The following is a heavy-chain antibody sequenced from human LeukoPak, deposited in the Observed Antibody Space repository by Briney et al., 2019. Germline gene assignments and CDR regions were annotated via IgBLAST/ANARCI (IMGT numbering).Heavy chain of an antibody. CDR3: ARDLGGCGDRFCSYYFDH. Sequence: GGSLRLSCGASGFTFSSYGMNWLRQTPGKGLEWVAVIWYDGSHKYYADSAKGRFTISRDNSKNTVSLQMDSLRVEDTALYYCARDLGGCGDRFCSYYFDHWGQGIQVTVSS. J-gene: IGHJ4*02. V-gene: IGHV3-33*01. CDR1: GFTFSSYG. CDR2: IWYDGSHK. D-gene: IGHD2-21*02.